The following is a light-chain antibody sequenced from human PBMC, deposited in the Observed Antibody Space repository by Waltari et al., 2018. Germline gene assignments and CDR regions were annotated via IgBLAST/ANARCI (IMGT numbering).Light chain of an antibody. V-gene: IGLV7-43*01. Sequence: QTVVTQEPSLTVSPGGTVNLTCASTAGPVTSNNFPNWFQQKPGQPPRALIYSTVDRHSWTPARFSGSLLGGKAALTLSGVQPEDEADYYCQLYSGGTLVFGGGTKVTVL. CDR2: STV. CDR3: QLYSGGTLV. J-gene: IGLJ3*02. CDR1: AGPVTSNNF.